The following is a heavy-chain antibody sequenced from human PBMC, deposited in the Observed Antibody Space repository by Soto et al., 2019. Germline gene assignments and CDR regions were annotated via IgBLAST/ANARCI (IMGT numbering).Heavy chain of an antibody. CDR2: IYHSGST. Sequence: SETMSLTCAVCSGSISSSNWWSWVRQPPGKGLEWIGEIYHSGSTNYNPSLKSRVTISVDKSKNQFSLKLSSVTAADTAVYYCARRGEGKVAATIYYFDYWGQGTLVTVSS. CDR3: ARRGEGKVAATIYYFDY. D-gene: IGHD2-15*01. J-gene: IGHJ4*02. CDR1: SGSISSSNW. V-gene: IGHV4-4*02.